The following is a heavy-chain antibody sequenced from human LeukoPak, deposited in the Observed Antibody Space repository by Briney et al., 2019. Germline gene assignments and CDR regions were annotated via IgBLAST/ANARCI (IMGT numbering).Heavy chain of an antibody. J-gene: IGHJ6*02. CDR1: GFSLSTSGMC. Sequence: SGPTLVNPTQTLTLTCTFSGFSLSTSGMCVSWIRQPPGKALEWLARIDWDDDKYYSTSLKTRLTISKDTSKNQVVLTMTNMDPVDTATYYCARSHSSGYFYYYYGMDVWGQGTTVTVSS. CDR2: IDWDDDK. V-gene: IGHV2-70*11. CDR3: ARSHSSGYFYYYYGMDV. D-gene: IGHD3-22*01.